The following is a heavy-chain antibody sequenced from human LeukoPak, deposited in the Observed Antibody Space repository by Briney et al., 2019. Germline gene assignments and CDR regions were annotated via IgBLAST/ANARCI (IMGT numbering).Heavy chain of an antibody. V-gene: IGHV3-21*01. J-gene: IGHJ4*02. D-gene: IGHD2-2*01. CDR2: ISSGSSST. CDR1: GFTFSSYA. CDR3: ARVGCLRTLGYCSSFTSIDY. Sequence: GGSLRLSCAASGFTFSSYAMSWVRQAPGKGLEWVSSISSGSSSTSYIASVKGRFTISRDNAKNSLYLQMNRLRAEDTAVYYCARVGCLRTLGYCSSFTSIDYWGRGTLVTVSS.